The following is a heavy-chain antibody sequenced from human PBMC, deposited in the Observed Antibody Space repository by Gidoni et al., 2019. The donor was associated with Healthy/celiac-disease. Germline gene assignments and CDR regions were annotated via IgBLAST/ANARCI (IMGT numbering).Heavy chain of an antibody. CDR3: ARSADYYDSSGYFPSSTGGFDY. CDR1: GGPISSSSSY. D-gene: IGHD3-22*01. CDR2: SYYSGST. J-gene: IGHJ4*02. V-gene: IGHV4-39*01. Sequence: QLQLQESGPGLVKPSETLSLTCTVPGGPISSSSSYWGWIRQPPGKGLEWIGSSYYSGSTYYNPSLKSRVTISVDTSKNQFSLKLSSVTAADTAVYYCARSADYYDSSGYFPSSTGGFDYWGQGTLVTVSS.